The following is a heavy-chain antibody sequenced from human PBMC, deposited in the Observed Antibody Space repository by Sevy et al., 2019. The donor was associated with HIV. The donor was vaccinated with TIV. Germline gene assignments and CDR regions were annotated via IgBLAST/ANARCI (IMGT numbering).Heavy chain of an antibody. J-gene: IGHJ4*02. CDR3: TTGHGSVAY. Sequence: GGSLRLSCAASGLGFTNAWMSWVRQAPGKGLEWVGRIKSRSDGGTTDFASPVKGRFIISRDDSKNTLYLQMTSLKTEDTAVYYCTTGHGSVAYWGQGTLVTVSS. D-gene: IGHD3-10*01. CDR1: GLGFTNAW. CDR2: IKSRSDGGTT. V-gene: IGHV3-15*01.